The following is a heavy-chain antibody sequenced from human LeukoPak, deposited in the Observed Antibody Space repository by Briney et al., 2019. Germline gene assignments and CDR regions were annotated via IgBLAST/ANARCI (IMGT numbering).Heavy chain of an antibody. J-gene: IGHJ6*02. D-gene: IGHD6-13*01. CDR2: ITPIFGTA. CDR3: ARPSSSSWYLYCYGMDV. CDR1: GGTFSSYA. Sequence: ASVKVSCKASGGTFSSYAISWVRQAPGQGLEWMGGITPIFGTANYAQKFQGRVTITADESTSTAYMELSSLRSEDTAVYYCARPSSSSWYLYCYGMDVWGQGTTVTVSS. V-gene: IGHV1-69*13.